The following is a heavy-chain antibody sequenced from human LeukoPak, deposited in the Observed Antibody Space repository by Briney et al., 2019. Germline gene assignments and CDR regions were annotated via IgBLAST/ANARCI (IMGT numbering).Heavy chain of an antibody. D-gene: IGHD1-14*01. CDR1: GLTFSTYS. CDR3: ARAAQPGFDP. Sequence: PGGSLRLSCGASGLTFSTYSMNWVRLAPGKGLEWVSYISSDSGTRYYADSVKGRFTISRDNAKNSLYLQMNSLRAEDTAVYYCARAAQPGFDPWGQGTLVTVSS. J-gene: IGHJ5*02. V-gene: IGHV3-48*01. CDR2: ISSDSGTR.